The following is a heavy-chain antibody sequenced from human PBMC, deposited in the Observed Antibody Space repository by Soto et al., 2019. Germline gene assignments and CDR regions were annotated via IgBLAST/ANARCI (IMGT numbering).Heavy chain of an antibody. D-gene: IGHD3-22*01. CDR1: GFTFSSYA. CDR3: AKYYYDSSGYYPPQDPFDY. CDR2: ISGSGGST. J-gene: IGHJ4*02. V-gene: IGHV3-23*01. Sequence: GGSLRLSCAASGFTFSSYAMSWVRQAPGKGLEWVSAISGSGGSTYYADSVKGRFTISRDNSKNTLYLQMISLRAEDTAVYYCAKYYYDSSGYYPPQDPFDYWGQGTLVTVSS.